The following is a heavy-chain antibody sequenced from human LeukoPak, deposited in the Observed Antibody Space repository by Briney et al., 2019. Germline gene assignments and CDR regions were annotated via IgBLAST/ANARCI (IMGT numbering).Heavy chain of an antibody. Sequence: PSETLSLTCTVSGGSISSNNYNWGRIRQPPGKGLEWIGSIYYSGSTFYHPSLKSRVTISIDTSKNQSSLKLSSVTAADTAVYYCASWHYYGSGSPFFDYWGQGTLVTVSS. V-gene: IGHV4-39*01. D-gene: IGHD3-10*01. J-gene: IGHJ4*02. CDR2: IYYSGST. CDR1: GGSISSNNYN. CDR3: ASWHYYGSGSPFFDY.